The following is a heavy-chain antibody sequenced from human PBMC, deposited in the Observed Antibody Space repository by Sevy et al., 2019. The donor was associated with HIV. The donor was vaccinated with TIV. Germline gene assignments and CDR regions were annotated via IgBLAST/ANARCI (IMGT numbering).Heavy chain of an antibody. CDR1: GFTFGSYG. Sequence: GGSLRLSCVGSGFTFGSYGMSWVRQPPGKGLEGVSSISFSGVATFYADSVRGRFTISRDNSKNILYLQMNSLRAEDTAVYFCAKPPSNHDVLHYYGMDVWGQGTTVTVSS. CDR3: AKPPSNHDVLHYYGMDV. CDR2: ISFSGVAT. V-gene: IGHV3-23*01. J-gene: IGHJ6*02. D-gene: IGHD3-10*02.